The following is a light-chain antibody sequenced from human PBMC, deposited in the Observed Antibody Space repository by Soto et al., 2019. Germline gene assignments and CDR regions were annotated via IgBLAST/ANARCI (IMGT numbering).Light chain of an antibody. CDR2: AAS. CDR1: QSLNRRY. Sequence: LSLSPVTLSLSPGERATLSCRASQSLNRRYLAWYQQKPGQAPRLLIYAASRRATDIPDRFSGSGSGTDFTLTITSLEHEDFAMYYCRQDEASPPIPFGDVTRLA. J-gene: IGKJ5*01. V-gene: IGKV3-20*01. CDR3: RQDEASPPIP.